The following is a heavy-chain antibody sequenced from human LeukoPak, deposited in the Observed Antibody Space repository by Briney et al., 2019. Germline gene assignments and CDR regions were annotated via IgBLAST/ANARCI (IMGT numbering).Heavy chain of an antibody. CDR3: AKDSWTVIGGYSYGYEYYFDY. Sequence: GGSLRLSCAASGFTFSSYAMHWVRQAPGKGLEWVAVISYDGSNKYYADSVKGRFTISRDNSKNTLYLQMNSLRAEDTAVYYCAKDSWTVIGGYSYGYEYYFDYWGQGTLVTVSS. CDR2: ISYDGSNK. D-gene: IGHD5-18*01. V-gene: IGHV3-30-3*01. J-gene: IGHJ4*02. CDR1: GFTFSSYA.